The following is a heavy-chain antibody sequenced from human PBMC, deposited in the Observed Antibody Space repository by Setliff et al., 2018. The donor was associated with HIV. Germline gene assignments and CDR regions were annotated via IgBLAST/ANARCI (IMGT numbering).Heavy chain of an antibody. CDR1: GYTFTGYY. CDR2: INPKSGGT. D-gene: IGHD3-3*01. V-gene: IGHV1-2*06. J-gene: IGHJ3*02. Sequence: ASVKVSCKASGYTFTGYYMHWVRQAPGQGPEWLGRINPKSGGTRYAQKFQGRVSMTRDTAISTAYMELSRLRSDDSAVYYCARLPFITIFGVLNGDDGFDIWGQGTMVTV. CDR3: ARLPFITIFGVLNGDDGFDI.